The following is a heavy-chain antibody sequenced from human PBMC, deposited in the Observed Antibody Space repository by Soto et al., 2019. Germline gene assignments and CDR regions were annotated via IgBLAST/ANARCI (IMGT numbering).Heavy chain of an antibody. D-gene: IGHD3-10*01. CDR1: GGSFSGYY. CDR2: INHSGST. Sequence: QVQLQQWGAGLLKPSETLSLTCAVYGGSFSGYYWSWIRQPPGKGLEWIGEINHSGSTNYNPSLKSRVTISVYTSKNQFSLKLSSVTAADTAVYYCARSPLLWFGELQRLYYFDYWGQGSLVTVSS. V-gene: IGHV4-34*01. J-gene: IGHJ4*02. CDR3: ARSPLLWFGELQRLYYFDY.